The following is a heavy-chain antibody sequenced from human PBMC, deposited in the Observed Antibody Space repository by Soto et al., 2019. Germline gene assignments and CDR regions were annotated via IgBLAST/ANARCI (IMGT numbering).Heavy chain of an antibody. CDR1: GGSISSGGYS. J-gene: IGHJ5*02. CDR2: IYHSGST. Sequence: KPSETLSLTCAVSGGSISSGGYSWSWIRQPPGKGLEWIGYIYHSGSTYYNPSLKSRVTISVDRSKNQFSLKLSSVTAADTAVYYCARAVVRGVTTGYWFDPWGQGTLVTVSS. D-gene: IGHD3-10*01. V-gene: IGHV4-30-2*01. CDR3: ARAVVRGVTTGYWFDP.